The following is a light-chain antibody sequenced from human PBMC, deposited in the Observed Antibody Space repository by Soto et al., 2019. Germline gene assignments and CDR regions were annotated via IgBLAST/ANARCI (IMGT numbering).Light chain of an antibody. J-gene: IGLJ2*01. V-gene: IGLV1-40*01. Sequence: QSVLTQPPSVSGAPGQRVTICCTGSSSNLGSGFDVQWYQQLPGTAPKLLIYYNDNRPSGVPDRFSGSKSGTSASLAITGLQADDEADYYCQSYDSSLSGHVVFGGGTKVTVL. CDR2: YND. CDR1: SSNLGSGFD. CDR3: QSYDSSLSGHVV.